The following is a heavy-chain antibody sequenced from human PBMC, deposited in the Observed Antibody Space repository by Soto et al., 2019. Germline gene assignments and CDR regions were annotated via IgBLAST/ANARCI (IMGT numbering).Heavy chain of an antibody. Sequence: QVQLQESGPGLVKPSETLSLTCTVSGGSISSYYWSWIRQAPGKGLEWIGYKHFSGSYNYNPSLRSRVTISLDTSKNQFSLKLSSVTAADTAVYFCAGCPMGTEYRRYFYMDVWGQGTTVTVSS. D-gene: IGHD3-16*02. CDR2: KHFSGSY. J-gene: IGHJ6*03. V-gene: IGHV4-59*01. CDR1: GGSISSYY. CDR3: AGCPMGTEYRRYFYMDV.